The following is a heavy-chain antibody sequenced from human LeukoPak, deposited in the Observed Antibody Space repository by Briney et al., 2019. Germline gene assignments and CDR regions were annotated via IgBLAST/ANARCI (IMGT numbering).Heavy chain of an antibody. J-gene: IGHJ4*02. Sequence: PGGSLRLSCASSGFTFSSYGFHWVRQAPGKGLEWVAFIRYDGIHEFYADSVKGRFTISRDNAKNSLYLQMNSLRAEDTAVYYCARVRWSSLAAAADYWGQGTLVTVSS. D-gene: IGHD6-13*01. V-gene: IGHV3-30*02. CDR3: ARVRWSSLAAAADY. CDR1: GFTFSSYG. CDR2: IRYDGIHE.